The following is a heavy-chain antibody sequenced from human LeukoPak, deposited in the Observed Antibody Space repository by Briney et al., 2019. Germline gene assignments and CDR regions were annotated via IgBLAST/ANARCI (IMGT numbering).Heavy chain of an antibody. J-gene: IGHJ5*02. Sequence: ASVKVSCKASGYTFTSYDINCVRQATGQGLEWMGWMNPNSGNTGYAQKFQGRVTMTRNTSISTAYMELSSLRSEDTAVYYCARVRLQYNWFDPWGQGTLVTVSS. CDR2: MNPNSGNT. D-gene: IGHD5-24*01. V-gene: IGHV1-8*01. CDR1: GYTFTSYD. CDR3: ARVRLQYNWFDP.